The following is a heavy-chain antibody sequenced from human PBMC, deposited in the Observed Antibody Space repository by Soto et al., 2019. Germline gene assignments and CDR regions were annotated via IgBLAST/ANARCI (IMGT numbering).Heavy chain of an antibody. D-gene: IGHD3-10*01. J-gene: IGHJ6*02. Sequence: QVQLQQWGAGLLKPSETLSLTCAVYGGSFSGYYWSWIRQTPGKGLEWIGEINHSGSTNYNPSLKSRVTISVDPSKNQFSLKLSAVTAADTAVYYCARWGYGSGSPKPYYYYYGMDVWGQGTTVTVSS. CDR2: INHSGST. CDR1: GGSFSGYY. CDR3: ARWGYGSGSPKPYYYYYGMDV. V-gene: IGHV4-34*01.